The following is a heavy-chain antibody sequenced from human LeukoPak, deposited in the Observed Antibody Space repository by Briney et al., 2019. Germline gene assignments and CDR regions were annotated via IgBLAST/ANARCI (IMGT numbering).Heavy chain of an antibody. CDR3: ASLRGVNR. V-gene: IGHV3-11*01. CDR2: ISSSGTTI. D-gene: IGHD3-10*01. J-gene: IGHJ4*02. CDR1: GFTFSDYY. Sequence: PGGSLRLSCAASGFTFSDYYMSWIRQPPGKELEWVSYISSSGTTIYYADSVRGRFTVSRDNAKNSLYLQMDSLSAEDTAVYYCASLRGVNRWGQGTLVTVSS.